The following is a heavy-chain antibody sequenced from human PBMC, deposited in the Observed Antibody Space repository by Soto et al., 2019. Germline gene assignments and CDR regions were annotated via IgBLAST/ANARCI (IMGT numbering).Heavy chain of an antibody. CDR2: ISSSSSYI. V-gene: IGHV3-21*01. CDR1: GFTFSSYT. CDR3: ARDRGWGYCSGGSRYSYAFDI. Sequence: GGSLRLSCAASGFTFSSYTMNWVRQAPGKGLEWVSSISSSSSYIYYADSVKGRFTISRDNAKNSLYLQMNSLRAEDTAVYYCARDRGWGYCSGGSRYSYAFDIWGQGTMVTVSS. D-gene: IGHD2-15*01. J-gene: IGHJ3*02.